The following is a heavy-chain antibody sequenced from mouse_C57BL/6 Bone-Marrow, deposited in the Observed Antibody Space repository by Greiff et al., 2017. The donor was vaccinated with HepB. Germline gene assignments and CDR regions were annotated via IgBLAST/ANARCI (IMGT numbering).Heavy chain of an antibody. CDR1: GYTFTSYW. Sequence: QVQLQQPGAELVKPGASVKLSCKASGYTFTSYWMQWVKQRPGQGLEWIGEIDPSDSYTNYNQKFKGKATLTVDTSSSTAYMQLSSLTSEDSAVYYCARESSSGYVGFAYWGQGTLVTVSA. CDR3: ARESSSGYVGFAY. J-gene: IGHJ3*01. D-gene: IGHD3-2*02. V-gene: IGHV1-50*01. CDR2: IDPSDSYT.